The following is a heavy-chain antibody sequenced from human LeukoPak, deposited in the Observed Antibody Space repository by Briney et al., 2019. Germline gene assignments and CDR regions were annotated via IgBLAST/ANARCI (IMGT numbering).Heavy chain of an antibody. J-gene: IGHJ4*02. Sequence: GGSLRLSCAASGFTFSSYGMHWVRQAPGKGLEWVAVISYDGSNKCYADSVRGRFTISRDNSKNTLYLQMSSLSAEDTAVYYCAKHYYHGGSLSPLDYWGQGTLVTVSS. D-gene: IGHD1-26*01. CDR3: AKHYYHGGSLSPLDY. CDR1: GFTFSSYG. CDR2: ISYDGSNK. V-gene: IGHV3-30*18.